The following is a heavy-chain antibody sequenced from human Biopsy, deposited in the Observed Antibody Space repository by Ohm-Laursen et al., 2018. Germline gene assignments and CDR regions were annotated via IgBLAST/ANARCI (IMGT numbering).Heavy chain of an antibody. CDR1: GDSISSGVYY. V-gene: IGHV4-31*01. J-gene: IGHJ5*02. Sequence: TLSLTCTVSGDSISSGVYYWNWFRQHPEKGLEWIGYISSGGYRKYTPSLQSLITISMDTSRNQFSLRLNSVTSADTAVYYCARAPYVSGSFGWFDPWGQGIVVTLSS. CDR3: ARAPYVSGSFGWFDP. CDR2: ISSGGYR. D-gene: IGHD3-10*01.